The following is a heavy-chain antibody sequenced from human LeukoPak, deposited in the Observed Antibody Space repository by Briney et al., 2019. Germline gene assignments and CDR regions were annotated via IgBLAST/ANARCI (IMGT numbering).Heavy chain of an antibody. CDR1: GYTFTSYG. J-gene: IGHJ4*02. CDR3: ARDQGGWYVRPGRLDY. D-gene: IGHD6-19*01. CDR2: ISAYNGNT. Sequence: ASVTVSCKASGYTFTSYGISWVRQAPGQGLEWMGWISAYNGNTNYAQKLQGRVTMTTGTSTSTAYMELRSLRSDDTAVYYCARDQGGWYVRPGRLDYWGQGTLVTVSS. V-gene: IGHV1-18*01.